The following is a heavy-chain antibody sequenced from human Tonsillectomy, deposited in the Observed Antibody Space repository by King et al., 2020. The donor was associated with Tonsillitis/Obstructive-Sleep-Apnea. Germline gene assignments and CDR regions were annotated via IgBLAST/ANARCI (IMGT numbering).Heavy chain of an antibody. CDR2: INPNSGGT. J-gene: IGHJ6*03. D-gene: IGHD2-2*01. Sequence: VQLVQSGAEVKTPGASVKVSCQASGYTFTAYYMHWVRQAPGQGLEWMGRINPNSGGTDYAQNFQGRVTMTRDTSITTAYMELSGLRSDDTAVYFFARAPVVPATYYYYYYIDVWGDGNTVTVSS. CDR3: ARAPVVPATYYYYYYIDV. CDR1: GYTFTAYY. V-gene: IGHV1-2*06.